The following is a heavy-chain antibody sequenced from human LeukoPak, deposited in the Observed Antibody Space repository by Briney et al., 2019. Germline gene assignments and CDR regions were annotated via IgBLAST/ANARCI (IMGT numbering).Heavy chain of an antibody. Sequence: ASVKVSCKASGYTFTGYYMHWVRQAPGQGLEWMGWINPNSGGTNYAQKFQGRVTMTRDTSISTAYMELSRLRSDDTAVYYCARAVKVIPSGALGRTSSAARPDDYYYYYMDVWGKGTTVTVSS. CDR1: GYTFTGYY. CDR2: INPNSGGT. CDR3: ARAVKVIPSGALGRTSSAARPDDYYYYYMDV. V-gene: IGHV1-2*02. J-gene: IGHJ6*03. D-gene: IGHD6-6*01.